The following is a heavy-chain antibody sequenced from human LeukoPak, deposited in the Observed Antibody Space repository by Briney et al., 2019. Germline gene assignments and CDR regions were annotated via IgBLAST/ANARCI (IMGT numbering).Heavy chain of an antibody. Sequence: GASVKVSCKASGYTFTGYYMHWVRQAPGQGLEWMGWINPNSGGTNYAQKFQGRVTMTRDTSISTAYMELSRLRSDDTAVYYCASGYHQYVYRSGRKQGAFDIWGQGTMVTVSS. V-gene: IGHV1-2*02. D-gene: IGHD6-19*01. CDR1: GYTFTGYY. CDR2: INPNSGGT. CDR3: ASGYHQYVYRSGRKQGAFDI. J-gene: IGHJ3*02.